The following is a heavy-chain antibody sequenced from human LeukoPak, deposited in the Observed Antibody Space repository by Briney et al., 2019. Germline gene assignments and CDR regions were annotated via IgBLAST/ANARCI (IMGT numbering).Heavy chain of an antibody. V-gene: IGHV1-2*04. CDR3: ARDPRGYSYGYYYYYGMDV. D-gene: IGHD5-18*01. CDR1: GYTFTGYY. Sequence: ASVKVSCKASGYTFTGYYMHWVRQAPGQGLEWMGCINHNSGGTNYAQKFQGWVTMTRDTSISTAYMELSRLRSDDTAVYYCARDPRGYSYGYYYYYGMDVWGQGTTVTVSS. J-gene: IGHJ6*02. CDR2: INHNSGGT.